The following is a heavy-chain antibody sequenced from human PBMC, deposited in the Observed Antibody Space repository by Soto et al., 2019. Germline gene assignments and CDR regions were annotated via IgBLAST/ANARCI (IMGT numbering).Heavy chain of an antibody. V-gene: IGHV5-51*01. J-gene: IGHJ3*01. CDR3: ARLPGVRGVFDGFNV. Sequence: PGESLKISCKSSGYSFAGYWIGWVRQMPGKGLDWMGVIYPGDSDTRYSPSFHGQVTISADKSISTAYLQWSSLKASDTAMYFCARLPGVRGVFDGFNVWGQGXMVTVSS. D-gene: IGHD3-10*01. CDR2: IYPGDSDT. CDR1: GYSFAGYW.